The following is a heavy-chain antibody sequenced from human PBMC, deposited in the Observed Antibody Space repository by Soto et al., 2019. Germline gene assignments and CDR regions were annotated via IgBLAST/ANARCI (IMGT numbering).Heavy chain of an antibody. J-gene: IGHJ4*02. D-gene: IGHD3-16*01. CDR3: ARDLYFYVN. Sequence: GGSLRLSCAASGFTIISFGMSWVRQPPGKGLEWVSGIITSGSTTYYAASVKGRFTISRDNSKNTLYLQMNSLRAEDTAVYYCARDLYFYVNWGQGTPVTVSS. CDR2: IITSGSTT. V-gene: IGHV3-23*01. CDR1: GFTIISFG.